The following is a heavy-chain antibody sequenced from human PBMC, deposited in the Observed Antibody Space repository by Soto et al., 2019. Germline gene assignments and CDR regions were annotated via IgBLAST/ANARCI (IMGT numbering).Heavy chain of an antibody. D-gene: IGHD3-10*01. J-gene: IGHJ6*03. Sequence: GGSLRLSCAASGFTFSSYGMHWVRQAPGKGLEWVAVIWYDGSNKYYADSVKGRFTISRDNSKNTLYLQMNSLRAEDTAVYYCARDRFVLLWFGEPRREGYMDVWGKGTTVTVSS. CDR1: GFTFSSYG. V-gene: IGHV3-33*01. CDR3: ARDRFVLLWFGEPRREGYMDV. CDR2: IWYDGSNK.